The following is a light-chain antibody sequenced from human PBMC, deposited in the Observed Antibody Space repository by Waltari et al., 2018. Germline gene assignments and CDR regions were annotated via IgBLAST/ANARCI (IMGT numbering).Light chain of an antibody. Sequence: QSVLTQPPSASGTPGQRVTISCSGSRSNLGNNSVSWYQQLPGTAPKLLIYRNNQRPSGVPDRVSGAKSGTAASLAISGRRSEDEADYCCAVWDDSLSGRVVGGGTKVTVL. CDR1: RSNLGNNS. V-gene: IGLV1-47*01. CDR2: RNN. J-gene: IGLJ3*02. CDR3: AVWDDSLSGRV.